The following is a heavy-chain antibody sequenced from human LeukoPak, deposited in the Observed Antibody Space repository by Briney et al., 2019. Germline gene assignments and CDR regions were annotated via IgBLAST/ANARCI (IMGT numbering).Heavy chain of an antibody. CDR2: IIPILGIA. V-gene: IGHV1-69*04. Sequence: SVNVSCKASGGTFSSYAISWVRQAPGQGLEWMGRIIPILGIANYAQKSQGRVTITADKSTSTAYMELSSLRSEDTAVYYCAREGRCSGLYLDAFDIWGQGTMVTVSS. J-gene: IGHJ3*02. D-gene: IGHD6-19*01. CDR3: AREGRCSGLYLDAFDI. CDR1: GGTFSSYA.